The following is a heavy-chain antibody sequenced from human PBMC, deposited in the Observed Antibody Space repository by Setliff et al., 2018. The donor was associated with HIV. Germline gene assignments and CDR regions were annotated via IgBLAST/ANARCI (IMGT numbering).Heavy chain of an antibody. D-gene: IGHD1-26*01. CDR1: GGSLSSSNYY. J-gene: IGHJ4*02. Sequence: PSETLSLTCTVSGGSLSSSNYYWGWIRQSPGKGLEWIGSIYYSGSTYYNPSLKSRVTISVDTSKNQFSLKLSSVTAADTAVYYCARQDTTYYYFDYWGQGTLVT. V-gene: IGHV4-39*01. CDR2: IYYSGST. CDR3: ARQDTTYYYFDY.